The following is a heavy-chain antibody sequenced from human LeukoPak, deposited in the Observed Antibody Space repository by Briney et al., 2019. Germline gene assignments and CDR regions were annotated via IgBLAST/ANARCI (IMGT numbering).Heavy chain of an antibody. CDR3: ARGKEYYGSGSFHY. J-gene: IGHJ4*02. D-gene: IGHD3-10*01. Sequence: GGSLRLSCAGSGFPFSVAWMTWVRQAPGKGLEWVANIKQDASEKYYVDSVKGRFTISRDNAKNSLYLQMSSLRAEDTAVYYCARGKEYYGSGSFHYWGQGTLVTVSS. V-gene: IGHV3-7*01. CDR1: GFPFSVAW. CDR2: IKQDASEK.